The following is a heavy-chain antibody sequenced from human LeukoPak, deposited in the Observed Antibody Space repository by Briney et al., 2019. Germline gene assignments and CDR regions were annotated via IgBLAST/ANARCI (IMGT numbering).Heavy chain of an antibody. CDR3: AKEHIVVVPAAIPVSDY. D-gene: IGHD2-2*02. CDR2: ISASGGST. V-gene: IGHV3-23*01. J-gene: IGHJ4*02. CDR1: GFTFSSYW. Sequence: GGSLRLSCAASGFTFSSYWMSWVRQAPGKGLEWVSAISASGGSTYYADSVKGRFTISRDNSKNTLYLQMNSLRAEDTAVYYCAKEHIVVVPAAIPVSDYWGQGTLVTVSS.